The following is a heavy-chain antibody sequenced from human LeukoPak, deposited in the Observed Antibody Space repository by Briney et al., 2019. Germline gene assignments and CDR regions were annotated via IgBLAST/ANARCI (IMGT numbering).Heavy chain of an antibody. CDR1: GFTFGDYS. Sequence: GGSLRLSCTASGFTFGDYSMSWVRQAPGKGLEWVGFIRSKAYGGTTEYAASVQGGFTISRDDSKSIAYLQMNSLKTEDTAVYYCRTTCGGDCHFFDYWGQGTLVTVSS. V-gene: IGHV3-49*04. CDR2: IRSKAYGGTT. J-gene: IGHJ4*02. D-gene: IGHD2-21*02. CDR3: RTTCGGDCHFFDY.